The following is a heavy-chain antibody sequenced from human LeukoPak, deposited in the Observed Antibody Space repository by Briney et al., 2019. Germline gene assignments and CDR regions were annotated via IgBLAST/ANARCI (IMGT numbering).Heavy chain of an antibody. J-gene: IGHJ5*02. Sequence: ASVKVSCKASGYTFTGYYMHWVRQAPGKGLEWMGGFDPEDGETIYAQKFQGRVTMTEDTSTDTAYMELSSLRSEDTAVYYCATSAATHLYWFDPWGQGTLVTVSS. V-gene: IGHV1-24*01. CDR1: GYTFTGYY. CDR3: ATSAATHLYWFDP. CDR2: FDPEDGET. D-gene: IGHD2-15*01.